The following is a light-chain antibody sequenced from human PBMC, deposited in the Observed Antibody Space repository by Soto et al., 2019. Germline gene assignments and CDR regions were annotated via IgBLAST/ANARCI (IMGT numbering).Light chain of an antibody. CDR1: SSDVGHYNY. Sequence: QSALTQPASVSGSPGQSITISCTGTSSDVGHYNYVSWYQQHPGKAPKLIIYEVTNRPSGVSDRFSGSRSGNTASLTISGLQARDEADYYCSSYTGSNTGVFGGGTKVTVL. V-gene: IGLV2-14*01. CDR3: SSYTGSNTGV. J-gene: IGLJ3*02. CDR2: EVT.